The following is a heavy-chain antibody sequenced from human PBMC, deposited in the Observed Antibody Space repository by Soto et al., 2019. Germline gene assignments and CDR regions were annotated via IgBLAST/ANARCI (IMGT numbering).Heavy chain of an antibody. CDR1: GFTFSGSA. V-gene: IGHV3-73*01. CDR2: IRSKANSYAT. J-gene: IGHJ3*02. Sequence: GGSLRLSCAASGFTFSGSAMHWVRQASGKGLEWVGRIRSKANSYATAYAASVKGRFTISRDDSKNTAYLQMNSLKTEDTAVYYCTSALLLWFGEIDAFDIWGQGTMVTVSS. CDR3: TSALLLWFGEIDAFDI. D-gene: IGHD3-10*01.